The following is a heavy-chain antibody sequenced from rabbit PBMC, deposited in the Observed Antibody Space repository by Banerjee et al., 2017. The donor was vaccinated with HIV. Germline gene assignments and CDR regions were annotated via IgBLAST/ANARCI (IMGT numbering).Heavy chain of an antibody. D-gene: IGHD4-1*01. J-gene: IGHJ4*01. V-gene: IGHV1S45*01. CDR1: GFTISSRYW. Sequence: QQLLVESGGGLVKPGASLTLTCTASGFTISSRYWICWVRQAPGKGLEWIGCIYTGDDTTYYANWAKGRFTISKPSSTTMTLQMTSLTDADTATYFCARDLAGVIGWNFGLWGPGTLVTVS. CDR3: ARDLAGVIGWNFGL. CDR2: IYTGDDTT.